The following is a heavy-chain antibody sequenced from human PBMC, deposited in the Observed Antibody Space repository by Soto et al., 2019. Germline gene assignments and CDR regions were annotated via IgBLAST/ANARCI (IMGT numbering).Heavy chain of an antibody. CDR3: ARDAYCGGDCHFLDY. Sequence: EVQLVESGGGLIQPGGSLRLSCAASGFTVSSNYMSWVRQAPGKGLEWVSVIYSGGSTYYADSVKGRFTISRDNSKNTLYLQMNSLRAEDTAVYYCARDAYCGGDCHFLDYWGQGTLVTVSS. D-gene: IGHD2-21*02. CDR1: GFTVSSNY. V-gene: IGHV3-53*01. J-gene: IGHJ4*02. CDR2: IYSGGST.